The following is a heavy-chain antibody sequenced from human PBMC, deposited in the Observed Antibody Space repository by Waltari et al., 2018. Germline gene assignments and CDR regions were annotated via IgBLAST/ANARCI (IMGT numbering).Heavy chain of an antibody. V-gene: IGHV4-59*01. Sequence: QVQLQESGPGLVKPSETLSLTCTVSGGSISSYYWSWIRQPPGKGLEWIGYIYYSGSTNYNPSLKSRVTISVDTSKNQFSLKLSSVTAADTAVYYCARTYSNYSDYWGQGTLVTVSS. J-gene: IGHJ4*02. D-gene: IGHD4-4*01. CDR2: IYYSGST. CDR1: GGSISSYY. CDR3: ARTYSNYSDY.